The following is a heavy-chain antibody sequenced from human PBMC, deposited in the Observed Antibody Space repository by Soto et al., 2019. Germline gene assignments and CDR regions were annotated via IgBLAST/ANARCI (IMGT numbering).Heavy chain of an antibody. J-gene: IGHJ4*02. CDR2: IYYSGST. Sequence: PSETLSLTCTVSGGSITRGAYYWSWIRQHPGKGLEWIGSIYYSGSTYYNPSLKSRVTISVDTSKNQFSLKLSSVTAADTAVYYCARHSRDGYNPFFSRETKIPSIDYWGQGTLVTVSS. CDR1: GGSITRGAYY. D-gene: IGHD5-12*01. V-gene: IGHV4-39*01. CDR3: ARHSRDGYNPFFSRETKIPSIDY.